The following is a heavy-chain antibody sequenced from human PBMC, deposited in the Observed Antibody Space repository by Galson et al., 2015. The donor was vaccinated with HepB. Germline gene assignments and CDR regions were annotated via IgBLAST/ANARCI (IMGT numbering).Heavy chain of an antibody. V-gene: IGHV3-21*01. D-gene: IGHD3-10*01. J-gene: IGHJ4*02. CDR1: GFTFSSYS. CDR2: ISSSSSYI. CDR3: ARSRVSMVRGVYTGKYFDY. Sequence: SLRLSCAASGFTFSSYSMNWVRQAPGKGLEWVSSISSSSSYIYYADSVKGRFTISRDDAKNSLYLQMNSLRAEDTAVYYCARSRVSMVRGVYTGKYFDYWGQGTLVTVSS.